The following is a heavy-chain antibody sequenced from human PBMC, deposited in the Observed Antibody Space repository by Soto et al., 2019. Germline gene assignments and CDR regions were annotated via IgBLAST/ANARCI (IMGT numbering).Heavy chain of an antibody. CDR2: INHSGST. CDR1: GGSFSGYY. V-gene: IGHV4-34*01. D-gene: IGHD5-12*01. J-gene: IGHJ5*02. Sequence: SETLSLTCAVYGGSFSGYYWSWIRQPPGKGLEWIGEINHSGSTNYNPSLKSRVTISVDTSKNQFSLKLSSVTAADTAVYHCARADIVATISNWFDPWGQGTLVTVSS. CDR3: ARADIVATISNWFDP.